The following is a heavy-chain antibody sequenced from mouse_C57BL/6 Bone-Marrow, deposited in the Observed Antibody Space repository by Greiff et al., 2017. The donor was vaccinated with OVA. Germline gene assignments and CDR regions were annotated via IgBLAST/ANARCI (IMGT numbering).Heavy chain of an antibody. J-gene: IGHJ3*01. D-gene: IGHD1-1*01. Sequence: VQLQQSGPGLVKPSQSLSLTCSVTGYSITSGYYWNWIRQFPGNKLEWMGYISYDGSNNYNPSLKNRISITRDTSKNQFFLKLNSVTTEDTATYYCARDYYYGSSSFAYWGQGTLVTVSA. V-gene: IGHV3-6*01. CDR3: ARDYYYGSSSFAY. CDR1: GYSITSGYY. CDR2: ISYDGSN.